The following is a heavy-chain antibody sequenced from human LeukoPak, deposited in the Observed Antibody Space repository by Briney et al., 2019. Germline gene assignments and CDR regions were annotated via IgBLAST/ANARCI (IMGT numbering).Heavy chain of an antibody. CDR2: ISGSGGST. Sequence: GGSLRLSCAASGFTFSSYAMSWVRQAPGKGLEWVSAISGSGGSTYYADSVKGRFTISRDNSKNTLYLQMNSLRAEDTAVYYCARDRCSGGSCYYFDYWGQGTLVTVSS. V-gene: IGHV3-23*01. CDR3: ARDRCSGGSCYYFDY. J-gene: IGHJ4*02. D-gene: IGHD2-15*01. CDR1: GFTFSSYA.